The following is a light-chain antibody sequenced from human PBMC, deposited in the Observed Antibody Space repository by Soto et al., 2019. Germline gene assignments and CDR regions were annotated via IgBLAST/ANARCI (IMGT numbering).Light chain of an antibody. CDR1: QSISTN. CDR2: SAV. J-gene: IGKJ3*01. CDR3: QQHSNF. Sequence: VMTQSPALLSVSPGEIATLSCRASQSISTNLAWYQQRPGQASRLIMYSAVTWASGIPPRFSGSGSGTEFTLTLSGLQSEDFAVYYCQQHSNFFGPGTKVDI. V-gene: IGKV3-15*01.